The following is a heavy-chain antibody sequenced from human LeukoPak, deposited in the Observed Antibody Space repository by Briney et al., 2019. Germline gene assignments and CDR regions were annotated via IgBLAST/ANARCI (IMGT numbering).Heavy chain of an antibody. D-gene: IGHD4-23*01. Sequence: GGSLRLSXAASGFTFSSYGMHWVRQAPGKGLEWVAFIGYDGSNKYYADSVKGRFTISRDNSKNTLYLQMNSLRAEDTAVYYSAGDDYGGNPEGYWGQGTLVTVSS. V-gene: IGHV3-30*02. J-gene: IGHJ4*02. CDR3: AGDDYGGNPEGY. CDR1: GFTFSSYG. CDR2: IGYDGSNK.